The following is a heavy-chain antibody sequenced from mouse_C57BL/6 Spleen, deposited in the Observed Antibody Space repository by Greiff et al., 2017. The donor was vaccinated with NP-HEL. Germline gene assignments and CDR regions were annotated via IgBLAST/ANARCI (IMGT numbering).Heavy chain of an antibody. CDR3: TEDGNYWTWFAY. Sequence: EVKVEESGGGLVQPGGSMKLSCVASGFTFSNYWMNWVRQSPEKGLEWVAQIRLKSDNYATHYAESVKGRFTISRDDSKSSVYLQMNNLRAEDTGIYYCTEDGNYWTWFAYWGQGTLVTVSA. CDR2: IRLKSDNYAT. J-gene: IGHJ3*01. V-gene: IGHV6-3*01. CDR1: GFTFSNYW. D-gene: IGHD2-1*01.